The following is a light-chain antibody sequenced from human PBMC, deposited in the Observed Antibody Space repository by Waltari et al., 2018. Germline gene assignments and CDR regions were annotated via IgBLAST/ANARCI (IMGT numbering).Light chain of an antibody. J-gene: IGLJ3*02. CDR1: RSNIGNTY. Sequence: QSVLTQPPSASGTPGPRVPMSCSGSRSNIGNTYVYWYQQLPGTAPKLLIYRNNQRPSGVPDRFSGSKSGTSASLAISGLRSEDEADYYCAAWDDSLSGRVFGGGTKVTVL. CDR3: AAWDDSLSGRV. V-gene: IGLV1-47*01. CDR2: RNN.